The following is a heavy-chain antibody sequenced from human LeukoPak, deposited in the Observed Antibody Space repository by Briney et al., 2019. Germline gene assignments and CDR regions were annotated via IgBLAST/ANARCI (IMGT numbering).Heavy chain of an antibody. CDR3: AKDEIGKDGWYYFDF. V-gene: IGHV3-23*01. Sequence: GGSLRLSCAASGFTFNTFAMSWVRQAAGKGLEWVSAISGSGAYIHYTDSVKGRFTISRDNSKNTLYLQLSSLRAEDTAVYYCAKDEIGKDGWYYFDFWGQGTLVTVSS. D-gene: IGHD6-19*01. CDR1: GFTFNTFA. J-gene: IGHJ4*02. CDR2: ISGSGAYI.